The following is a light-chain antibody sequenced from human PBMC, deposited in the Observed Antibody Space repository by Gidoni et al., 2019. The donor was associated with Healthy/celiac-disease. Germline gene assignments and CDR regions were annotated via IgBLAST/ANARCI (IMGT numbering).Light chain of an antibody. CDR2: VAS. Sequence: EIVLTQSPPTLSLSPGERATLSCRASQRGSSYLAWYQQKPGQAPRLLIYVASNRATGIPARFSGSGSGTDFTLTISSLEPEDVAVDYCQQRSNWPPITFGQGTRLEIK. V-gene: IGKV3-11*01. CDR3: QQRSNWPPIT. CDR1: QRGSSY. J-gene: IGKJ5*01.